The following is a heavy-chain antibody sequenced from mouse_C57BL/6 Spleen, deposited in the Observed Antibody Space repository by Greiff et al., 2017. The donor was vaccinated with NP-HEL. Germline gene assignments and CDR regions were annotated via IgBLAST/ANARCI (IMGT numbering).Heavy chain of an antibody. CDR3: ARWCLPTTTVVPCDY. D-gene: IGHD1-1*01. V-gene: IGHV1-53*01. J-gene: IGHJ2*01. CDR1: GYTFTSYW. CDR2: INPSNGGT. Sequence: VQLQQSGTELVKPGASVKLSCKASGYTFTSYWMHWVKQRPGQGLEWIGNINPSNGGTNYNEKFKSKATLTVDKSSSTAYMQLSSLTSEDSAVYYCARWCLPTTTVVPCDYWGQGTTLTVSS.